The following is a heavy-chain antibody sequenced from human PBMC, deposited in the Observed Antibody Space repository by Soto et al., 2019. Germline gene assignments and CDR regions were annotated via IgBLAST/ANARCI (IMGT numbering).Heavy chain of an antibody. CDR2: IGTAGDT. D-gene: IGHD6-25*01. J-gene: IGHJ6*02. CDR3: ARDASKEAESLSSYGMDV. V-gene: IGHV3-13*01. Sequence: EVQLVESGGGLVQPGGSLRLSCAASGFTFSSDDMHWVRQATGKGLEWVSAIGTAGDTYYPGSVKGRFTISRENAKNSMYLQMNSLRAEDTAVYYRARDASKEAESLSSYGMDVWGQGTTVTVSS. CDR1: GFTFSSDD.